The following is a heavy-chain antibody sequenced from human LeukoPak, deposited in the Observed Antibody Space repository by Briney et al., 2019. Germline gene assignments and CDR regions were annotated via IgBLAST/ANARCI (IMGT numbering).Heavy chain of an antibody. V-gene: IGHV3-23*01. CDR3: AKNVVVKRYIDF. CDR2: ISGGGRTT. D-gene: IGHD2-15*01. Sequence: GGSLRLSCAASGFTFINHAMSWVRQAPGKGLQWVAVISGGGRTTEYADFGKGRFTISRDNSKNTLSLQMNSLTVEDTAIYFCAKNVVVKRYIDFWGQGTLVTVSS. J-gene: IGHJ4*02. CDR1: GFTFINHA.